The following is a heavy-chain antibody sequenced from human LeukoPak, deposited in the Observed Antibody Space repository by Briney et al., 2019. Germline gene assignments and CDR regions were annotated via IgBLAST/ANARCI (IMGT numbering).Heavy chain of an antibody. D-gene: IGHD4-11*01. CDR1: GGTFSSYA. Sequence: SVKVSCKASGGTFSSYAISWVRQAPGQGLEWMGGIIPIFGTANYAQKFQGRVTITTGTSTSTAYMELRSLRSEDTAVYYCARGGYSNYGFAYWGQGTLVTVSS. CDR3: ARGGYSNYGFAY. V-gene: IGHV1-69*05. J-gene: IGHJ4*02. CDR2: IIPIFGTA.